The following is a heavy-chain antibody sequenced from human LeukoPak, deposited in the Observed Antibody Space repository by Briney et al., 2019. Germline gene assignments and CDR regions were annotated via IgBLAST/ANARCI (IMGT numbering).Heavy chain of an antibody. CDR2: ISGSGGST. CDR1: GFTFSSYA. D-gene: IGHD3-3*01. V-gene: IGHV3-23*01. J-gene: IGHJ5*02. Sequence: PGGSLRLSCAASGFTFSSYAMSWVRQAPGKGLEWVSAISGSGGSTYYADSVKGRFTISRDNSKNTLYLQVNSLRAEDTAVYYCAKSPTYDFWSGYYRDWFDPWGQGTLVTVSS. CDR3: AKSPTYDFWSGYYRDWFDP.